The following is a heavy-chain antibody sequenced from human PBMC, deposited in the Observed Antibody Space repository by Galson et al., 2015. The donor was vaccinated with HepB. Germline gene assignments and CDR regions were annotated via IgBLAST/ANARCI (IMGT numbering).Heavy chain of an antibody. Sequence: SLRLSCAASGLTFSSYAMHWVRQAPGKGLEYVSAISSNGGSTYYADSVKGRFTISRDNSKNTLYLQMSSLRAEDTAVYYCVSLPAAHTPTPNWFDPWGQGTLVTVSS. J-gene: IGHJ5*02. CDR1: GLTFSSYA. CDR2: ISSNGGST. V-gene: IGHV3-64D*06. CDR3: VSLPAAHTPTPNWFDP. D-gene: IGHD2-2*01.